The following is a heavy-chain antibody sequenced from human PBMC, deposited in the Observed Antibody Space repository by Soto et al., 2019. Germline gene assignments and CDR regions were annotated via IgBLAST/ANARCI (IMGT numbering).Heavy chain of an antibody. J-gene: IGHJ6*02. CDR2: ISYDGSNK. Sequence: GGSLRLSCAASGFTFSSYGMHRVRQAPGKGLEWVAVISYDGSNKYYADSVKGRFTISRDNSKNTLYLQMNSLRAEDTAVYYCAKSPGACSGGSCLPHLLFYGMDVWGQGTTVTVSS. CDR3: AKSPGACSGGSCLPHLLFYGMDV. D-gene: IGHD2-15*01. CDR1: GFTFSSYG. V-gene: IGHV3-30*18.